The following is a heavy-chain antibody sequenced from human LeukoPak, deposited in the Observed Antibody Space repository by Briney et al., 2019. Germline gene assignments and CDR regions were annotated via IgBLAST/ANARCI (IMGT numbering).Heavy chain of an antibody. V-gene: IGHV3-30*01. J-gene: IGHJ4*02. D-gene: IGHD6-6*01. CDR1: GFTFSSYA. CDR2: ISFDGSDK. Sequence: GGSLRLSCAASGFTFSSYAMHWVREAPGKGLQWVALISFDGSDKYYADSVKGRFTISRDNSKNTLYVQMNSLRAEGTAVYYCARSSAVRLLNFDYWGQGTLVTVSS. CDR3: ARSSAVRLLNFDY.